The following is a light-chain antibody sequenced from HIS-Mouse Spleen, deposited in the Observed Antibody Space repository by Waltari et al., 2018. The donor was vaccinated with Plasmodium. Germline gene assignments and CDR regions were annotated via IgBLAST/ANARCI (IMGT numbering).Light chain of an antibody. CDR1: QSISSY. CDR3: QQNYNTWT. J-gene: IGKJ1*01. Sequence: DIQMTQSPSSLSASAGDRVTITCRASQSISSYLNWYQQKPGKAPKLLIYAASILQSGVPSRFSGSGSGTDFTLTISSLQPEDFATYYCQQNYNTWTFGQGTKVEIK. V-gene: IGKV1-39*01. CDR2: AAS.